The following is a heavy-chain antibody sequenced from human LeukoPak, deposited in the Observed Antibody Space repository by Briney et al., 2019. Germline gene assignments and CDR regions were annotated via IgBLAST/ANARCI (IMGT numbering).Heavy chain of an antibody. Sequence: SETLSLTCAVYGGSFSGYYWSWIRQPPGKGLEWIGEINHSGSTNYNPSLKSRVTIPADTSKNQFSLKLSSVTAADTAVYYCAREGLASMVRGVIPYWGQGTLVTVSS. CDR1: GGSFSGYY. D-gene: IGHD3-10*01. CDR2: INHSGST. V-gene: IGHV4-34*01. J-gene: IGHJ4*02. CDR3: AREGLASMVRGVIPY.